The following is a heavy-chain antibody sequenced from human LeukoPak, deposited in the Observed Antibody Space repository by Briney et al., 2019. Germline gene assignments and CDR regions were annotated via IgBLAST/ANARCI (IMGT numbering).Heavy chain of an antibody. CDR3: ARDPTWQQLNLAGYYFDY. CDR1: GFTFSSYS. D-gene: IGHD6-13*01. CDR2: ISSSSSYI. V-gene: IGHV3-21*01. J-gene: IGHJ4*02. Sequence: AGGSLRLSCAASGFTFSSYSMNWVRQAPGKGLEWVSTISSSSSYIYYADSVKGRFTISRDNAKNSLYLQMNSLRAEDTAVYYCARDPTWQQLNLAGYYFDYWGQGTLVTVSS.